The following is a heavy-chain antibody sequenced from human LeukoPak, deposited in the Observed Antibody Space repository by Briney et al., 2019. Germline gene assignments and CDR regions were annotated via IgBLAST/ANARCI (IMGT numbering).Heavy chain of an antibody. CDR1: GGSISSGSYY. J-gene: IGHJ5*02. CDR3: ARSTLGYCSGGSCSWFDP. V-gene: IGHV4-61*02. D-gene: IGHD2-15*01. Sequence: SETLSLTCTVSGGSISSGSYYWSWIRQPAGKGLEWIGRIYTSGSTNYNPSLKSRVTISGDTSKNQFSLKLSSVTAADTAVYYCARSTLGYCSGGSCSWFDPWGQGTLVTVSS. CDR2: IYTSGST.